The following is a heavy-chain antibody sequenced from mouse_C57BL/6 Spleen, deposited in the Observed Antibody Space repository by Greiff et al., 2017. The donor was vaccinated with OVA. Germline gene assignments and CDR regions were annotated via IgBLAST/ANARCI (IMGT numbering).Heavy chain of an antibody. Sequence: QVQLKQSGAELARPGASVKMSCKASGYTFTSYTMHWVKQRPGQGLEWIGYINPSSGYTKYNQKFKDKATLTADKSSSTAYMQLSSLTSEDSAVDYCARGTGTLYFEVWGTGTTVTVSS. CDR3: ARGTGTLYFEV. CDR1: GYTFTSYT. CDR2: INPSSGYT. J-gene: IGHJ1*03. V-gene: IGHV1-4*01. D-gene: IGHD4-1*01.